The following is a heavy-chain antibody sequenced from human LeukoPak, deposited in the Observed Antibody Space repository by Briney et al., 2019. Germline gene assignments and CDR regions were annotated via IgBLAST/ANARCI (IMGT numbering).Heavy chain of an antibody. Sequence: GGSLRLSCAASGFTFSNYEMHWVRQAPGKGLEWVSYISSSGSDIYYADSVKGRFTISRDNAKNSLYLHMNSLRAEDTALYYCARDLDWGAFDAWGQGTLVTVSS. D-gene: IGHD3-9*01. CDR3: ARDLDWGAFDA. V-gene: IGHV3-48*03. CDR1: GFTFSNYE. CDR2: ISSSGSDI. J-gene: IGHJ5*02.